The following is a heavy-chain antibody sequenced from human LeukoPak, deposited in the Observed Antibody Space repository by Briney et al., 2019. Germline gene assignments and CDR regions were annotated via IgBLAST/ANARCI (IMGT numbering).Heavy chain of an antibody. Sequence: GGSLRLSCAASGFTFSSYSMNWVRRAPGKGLEWVSYISSSGSTIYYADSVKGRFTISRDNAKNSLYLQMNSLRAEDTAVYYCAREAMAIDYWGQGTLVTVSS. D-gene: IGHD5-18*01. CDR2: ISSSGSTI. CDR3: AREAMAIDY. J-gene: IGHJ4*02. CDR1: GFTFSSYS. V-gene: IGHV3-48*04.